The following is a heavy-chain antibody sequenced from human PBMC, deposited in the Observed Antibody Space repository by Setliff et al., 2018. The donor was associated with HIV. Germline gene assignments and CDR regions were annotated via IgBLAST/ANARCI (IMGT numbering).Heavy chain of an antibody. CDR1: GFTVSNP. J-gene: IGHJ3*01. V-gene: IGHV3-30*04. D-gene: IGHD3-22*01. CDR2: ISFDGINT. Sequence: GGSLRLSCAASGFTVSNPVHWVRQAPGKGLEWVALISFDGINTHYRDSLKGRFSISRDISKNTLYLQMDSLRAEDTAVYFCAREFHSSGYAGIFDVWGQGTAVTVS. CDR3: AREFHSSGYAGIFDV.